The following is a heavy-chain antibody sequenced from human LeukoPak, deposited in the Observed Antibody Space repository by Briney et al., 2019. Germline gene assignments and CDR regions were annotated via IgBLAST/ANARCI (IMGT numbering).Heavy chain of an antibody. CDR3: ARQKGSANTWNDFDY. CDR2: IYYTGSS. V-gene: IGHV4-39*01. J-gene: IGHJ4*02. Sequence: SETLSLTCSVSAGSISNGNYYWGWIRQPPGKGLEWIGSIYYTGSSHYNPSLKSRVTISVDTSKNQFSLKLTSVTAADTAVYYCARQKGSANTWNDFDYWDQGTLVTVSS. CDR1: AGSISNGNYY. D-gene: IGHD1-1*01.